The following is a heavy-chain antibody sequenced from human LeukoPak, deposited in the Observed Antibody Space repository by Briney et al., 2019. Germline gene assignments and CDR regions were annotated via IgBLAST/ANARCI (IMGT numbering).Heavy chain of an antibody. CDR2: INHSGST. CDR3: HLVRGGGYFDY. J-gene: IGHJ4*02. Sequence: SETLSLTCGVYGGSFSNYYWSCIRQSPGKGLEWIGEINHSGSTNYNPSLKSRATMSVDTSKNQFSLKLSSVTAADTAVYYCHLVRGGGYFDYWGLGTLVTVSS. CDR1: GGSFSNYY. D-gene: IGHD3-10*01. V-gene: IGHV4-34*01.